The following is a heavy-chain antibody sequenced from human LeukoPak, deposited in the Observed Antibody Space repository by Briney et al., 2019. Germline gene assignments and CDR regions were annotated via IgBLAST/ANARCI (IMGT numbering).Heavy chain of an antibody. V-gene: IGHV3-11*01. J-gene: IGHJ4*02. Sequence: GSLRHSFAASRFTFSVYNMSWIRQAPGKGLGWGSYISSSGSTIYYADSVKGRFTISRDNAKNSLYLQMNSLRAEDTAVYYCAIHYGDYGAEFDYWGQGTLVTVSS. CDR1: RFTFSVYN. CDR3: AIHYGDYGAEFDY. CDR2: ISSSGSTI. D-gene: IGHD4-17*01.